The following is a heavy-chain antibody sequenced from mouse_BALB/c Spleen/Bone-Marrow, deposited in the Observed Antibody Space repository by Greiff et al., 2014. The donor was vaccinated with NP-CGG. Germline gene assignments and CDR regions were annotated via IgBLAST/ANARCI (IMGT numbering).Heavy chain of an antibody. D-gene: IGHD2-3*01. CDR1: GYTFISYW. CDR2: INPSTGYT. CDR3: ARERYAGYYFDY. V-gene: IGHV1-7*01. J-gene: IGHJ2*01. Sequence: VQLQQSGAELAKPGASVKMSCKASGYTFISYWMHWVKQRPGQGLEWIGYINPSTGYTEYNQKFKDKATLTADKSSSTAYMQLSSLTSEDSAVYYCARERYAGYYFDYWGQGTTLTVSS.